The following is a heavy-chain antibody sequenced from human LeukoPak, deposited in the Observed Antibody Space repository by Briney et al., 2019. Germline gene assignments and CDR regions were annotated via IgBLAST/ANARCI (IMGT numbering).Heavy chain of an antibody. CDR1: GGTFSSYA. Sequence: ASVKVSCKASGGTFSSYAISWVRQAPGQGLEWMGGIIPIFGTANYAQKFQGRVTITADKSTSTAYMELSSLRSEDTAVYYCARVHYDSSGYYIYYYYMDVWGKGTTVTVSS. CDR2: IIPIFGTA. J-gene: IGHJ6*03. D-gene: IGHD3-22*01. V-gene: IGHV1-69*06. CDR3: ARVHYDSSGYYIYYYYMDV.